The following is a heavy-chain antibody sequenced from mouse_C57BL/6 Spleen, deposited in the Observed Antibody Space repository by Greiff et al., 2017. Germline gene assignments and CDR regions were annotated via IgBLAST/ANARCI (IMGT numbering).Heavy chain of an antibody. CDR2: ISYDGSN. Sequence: ESGPGLVKPSQSLSLTCSVTGYSITSGYYWNWIRQFPGNKLEWMGYISYDGSNNYNPSLKNRISITRDTSKNQFFLKLNSVTTEDTATYYCARDYGSHFAYWGQGTLVTVSA. D-gene: IGHD1-1*01. V-gene: IGHV3-6*01. CDR1: GYSITSGYY. CDR3: ARDYGSHFAY. J-gene: IGHJ3*01.